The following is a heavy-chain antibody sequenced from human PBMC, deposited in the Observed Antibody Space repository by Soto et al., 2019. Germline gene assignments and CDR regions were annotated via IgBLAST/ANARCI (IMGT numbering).Heavy chain of an antibody. CDR3: ARGSGLRSFYYYYGMDV. D-gene: IGHD5-12*01. CDR2: INPNSGGT. V-gene: IGHV1-2*04. Sequence: ASVKVSCKASGYTFTGYYMHWVRQAPGQGLEWMGWINPNSGGTNYAQKFQGWVTMTRDTSISTAYMELSRLRSDDTAVYYCARGSGLRSFYYYYGMDVWGQGTTVTVSS. J-gene: IGHJ6*02. CDR1: GYTFTGYY.